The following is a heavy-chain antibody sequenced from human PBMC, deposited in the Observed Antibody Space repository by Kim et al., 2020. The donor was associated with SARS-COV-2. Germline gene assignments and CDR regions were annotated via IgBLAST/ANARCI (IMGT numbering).Heavy chain of an antibody. CDR1: GGSISSYY. CDR2: IYTSGST. V-gene: IGHV4-4*07. J-gene: IGHJ2*01. D-gene: IGHD6-13*01. Sequence: SETLSLTCTVSGGSISSYYWSWIRQPAGKGLEWIGRIYTSGSTNYNPSLKSRVTMSVDTSKNQFSLKLSSVTAADTAVYYCARVSASIWQQLVFGYFDLWGRGTLVTVSS. CDR3: ARVSASIWQQLVFGYFDL.